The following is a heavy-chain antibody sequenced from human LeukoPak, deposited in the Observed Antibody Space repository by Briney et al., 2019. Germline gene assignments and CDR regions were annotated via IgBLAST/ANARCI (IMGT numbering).Heavy chain of an antibody. CDR2: IYYSGST. J-gene: IGHJ4*02. Sequence: SETLSLTCTVSGGSISSYYWSWIRRPPGKGLEWIGYIYYSGSTNYNPSLKSRVTISVDTSKNQFSLKLSSVTAADTAVYYCARDPDGYSPFDYWGQGTLVTVSS. V-gene: IGHV4-59*01. D-gene: IGHD5-24*01. CDR3: ARDPDGYSPFDY. CDR1: GGSISSYY.